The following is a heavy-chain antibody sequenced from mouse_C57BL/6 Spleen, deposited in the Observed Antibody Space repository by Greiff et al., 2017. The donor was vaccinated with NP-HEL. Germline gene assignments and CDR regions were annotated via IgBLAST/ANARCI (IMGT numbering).Heavy chain of an antibody. CDR2: ISSGGSYT. CDR3: AREGPYYSNYGYAMDD. D-gene: IGHD2-5*01. V-gene: IGHV5-6*01. J-gene: IGHJ4*01. Sequence: EVKLVESGGDLVKPGGSLKLSCAASGFTFSSYGMSWVRQTPDKRLAWVATISSGGSYTYYPASVKGRFTISRDTAKNTLYLQMSRLKSEDTDMYYCAREGPYYSNYGYAMDDWGQGTSVTVAS. CDR1: GFTFSSYG.